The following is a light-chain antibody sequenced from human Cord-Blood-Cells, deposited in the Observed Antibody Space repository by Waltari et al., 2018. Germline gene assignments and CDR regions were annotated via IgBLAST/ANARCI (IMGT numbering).Light chain of an antibody. Sequence: QSVLTQPPSASGTPGQRVTISCSGSSSNIGSNYVYWYQQLPGTAPKLLSYGNKQRPSGVPDRFSGSKSGTSASLAISGLRSEDEADYYCAAWDDSLSGRVFGGGTKLTVL. V-gene: IGLV1-47*01. J-gene: IGLJ3*02. CDR1: SSNIGSNY. CDR3: AAWDDSLSGRV. CDR2: GNK.